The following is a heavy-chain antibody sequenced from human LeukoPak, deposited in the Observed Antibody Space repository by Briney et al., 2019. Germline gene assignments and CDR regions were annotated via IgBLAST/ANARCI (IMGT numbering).Heavy chain of an antibody. D-gene: IGHD3-22*01. Sequence: ASVKVSCKASGYTFTGYYMRWVRQAPGQGLEWMGWINPNIGDTNYAQKFQGRVTMTRDTSISTAYMELSRLRSDDTAVYYCARGKIKHYYDSSGYYYYFDYWGQGTLVTVSS. V-gene: IGHV1-2*02. CDR1: GYTFTGYY. CDR3: ARGKIKHYYDSSGYYYYFDY. J-gene: IGHJ4*02. CDR2: INPNIGDT.